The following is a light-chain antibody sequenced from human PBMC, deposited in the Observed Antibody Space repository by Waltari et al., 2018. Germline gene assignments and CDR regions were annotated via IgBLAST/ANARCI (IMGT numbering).Light chain of an antibody. CDR2: RNN. CDR3: AAWDDSLV. J-gene: IGLJ3*02. CDR1: SSNIGSNY. V-gene: IGLV1-47*01. Sequence: QSVLTQPPSASRTPGQRVTISCSGSSSNIGSNYVYWYQQLPGTAPTLLIYRNNPPPSGVPDRFSGSKSGTSASLAISGLRSEDEADYYCAAWDDSLVFGGGTKLTVL.